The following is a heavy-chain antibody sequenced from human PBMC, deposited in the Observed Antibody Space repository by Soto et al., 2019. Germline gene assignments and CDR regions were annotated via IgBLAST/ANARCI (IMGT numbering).Heavy chain of an antibody. V-gene: IGHV3-74*01. CDR1: GFTLSSYW. CDR2: INGYGSTT. Sequence: EVQLVESGGGIVQPGGSVRLSCAASGFTLSSYWIHWVRQTPGKGLVWVSRINGYGSTTNYADSLKGRFTISRDNAKNTVFLQMNSLRAEDTAVYYCARGQSGSYSFDYWGQGTLVTVSS. D-gene: IGHD3-10*01. CDR3: ARGQSGSYSFDY. J-gene: IGHJ4*02.